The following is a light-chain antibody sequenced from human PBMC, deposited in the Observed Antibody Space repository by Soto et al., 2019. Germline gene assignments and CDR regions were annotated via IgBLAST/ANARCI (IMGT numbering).Light chain of an antibody. CDR1: QSVSSN. J-gene: IGKJ1*01. CDR3: QQYNYWPPWT. CDR2: GAS. Sequence: EIVMTQSPATLSVSPGERATLSCRASQSVSSNLAWYQQKPGQAPRLLISGASTRATGIPARFSGSGYGTEFSLTISSLQSEDFAVYYCQQYNYWPPWTFGQGTKVEIK. V-gene: IGKV3-15*01.